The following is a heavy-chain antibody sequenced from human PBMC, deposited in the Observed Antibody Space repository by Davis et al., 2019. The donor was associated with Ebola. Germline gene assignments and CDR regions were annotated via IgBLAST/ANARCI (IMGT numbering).Heavy chain of an antibody. CDR1: GFTFSSYA. Sequence: PGGSLRLSCAASGFTFSSYAMSWVRQAPGKGLEWVSAISGSGSSTYYADSVKGRFTISRDNSKNTLYLQMNSLRAEDTAVYYCAKVGSGWRGAWVGDAFDIWGHGTMVTVSS. CDR2: ISGSGSST. CDR3: AKVGSGWRGAWVGDAFDI. D-gene: IGHD6-19*01. V-gene: IGHV3-23*01. J-gene: IGHJ3*02.